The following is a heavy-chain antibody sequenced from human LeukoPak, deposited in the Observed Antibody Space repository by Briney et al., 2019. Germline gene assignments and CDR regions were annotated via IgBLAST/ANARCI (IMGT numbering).Heavy chain of an antibody. CDR2: IYYSGST. V-gene: IGHV4-31*03. CDR3: ARGRGLTSTGYYYYYMDV. Sequence: SETLSLTCTVSGGSISSGGYYWSWIRQHPGKGLEWIGYIYYSGSTYYNPSLKSRVTISVGTSKSQFSLKLSSVTAADTAVYYCARGRGLTSTGYYYYYMDVWGKGTTVTVSS. J-gene: IGHJ6*03. D-gene: IGHD1-1*01. CDR1: GGSISSGGYY.